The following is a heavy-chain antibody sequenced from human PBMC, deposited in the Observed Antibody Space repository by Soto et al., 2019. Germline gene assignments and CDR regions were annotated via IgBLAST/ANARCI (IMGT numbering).Heavy chain of an antibody. J-gene: IGHJ6*02. Sequence: QGQLVQCGVEVKKPGASVKVSCKASGYTFSRCGISWVRQAPGQGLEWMGWISGYNGDTNYAQKFQGRLTMTIDTSTNTAYMELRTLTSDDTAVYYCAKNGQPPYYYYGMDVWGQGTTVSVSS. CDR3: AKNGQPPYYYYGMDV. V-gene: IGHV1-18*01. CDR1: GYTFSRCG. D-gene: IGHD2-8*01. CDR2: ISGYNGDT.